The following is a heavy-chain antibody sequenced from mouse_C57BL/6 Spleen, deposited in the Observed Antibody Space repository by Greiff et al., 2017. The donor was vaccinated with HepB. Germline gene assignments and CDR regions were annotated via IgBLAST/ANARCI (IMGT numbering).Heavy chain of an antibody. CDR1: GYAFSSSW. V-gene: IGHV1-82*01. Sequence: VMLVESGPELVKPGASVKISCKASGYAFSSSWMNWVKQRPGKGLEWIGRIYPGDGDTNYNGKFKGKATLTADKSSSTAYMQLSSLTSEDSAVYFCARLGGGYYVDYWGQGTTLTVSS. CDR2: IYPGDGDT. CDR3: ARLGGGYYVDY. J-gene: IGHJ2*01. D-gene: IGHD4-1*01.